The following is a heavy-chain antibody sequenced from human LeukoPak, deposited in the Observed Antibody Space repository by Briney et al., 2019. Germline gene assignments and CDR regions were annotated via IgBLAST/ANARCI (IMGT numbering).Heavy chain of an antibody. D-gene: IGHD3-10*01. CDR2: ISISSTTT. CDR3: ARGTMASDF. V-gene: IGHV3-11*01. CDR1: GFTLSDYY. J-gene: IGHJ4*02. Sequence: GGSLRLSCAASGFTLSDYYMTWIRQTPGKGLEWVSYISISSTTTFYVDSVKGRFTISRDNTKNSLYLQMNSLRAEDTAMYYCARGTMASDFWGLGTLVTVSS.